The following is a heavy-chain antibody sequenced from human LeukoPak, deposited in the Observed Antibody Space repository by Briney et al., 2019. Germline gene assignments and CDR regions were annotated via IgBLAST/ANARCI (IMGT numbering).Heavy chain of an antibody. D-gene: IGHD3-22*01. V-gene: IGHV3-66*01. Sequence: GGSLRLSCAASGFTVSSNYMSWVRQAPGKGLEWVSVIYSDGSTYYADSVKGRFTISRDNSKNTLCLQINSLRAEDTALYYCARDYNYYHSSGYWYYFDYWGQGTLVTVSS. CDR3: ARDYNYYHSSGYWYYFDY. J-gene: IGHJ4*02. CDR2: IYSDGST. CDR1: GFTVSSNY.